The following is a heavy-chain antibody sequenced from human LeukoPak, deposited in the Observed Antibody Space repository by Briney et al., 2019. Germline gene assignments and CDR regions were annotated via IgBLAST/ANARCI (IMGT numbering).Heavy chain of an antibody. CDR1: GFTYSNCA. V-gene: IGHV3-23*01. D-gene: IGHD6-19*01. J-gene: IGHJ4*02. CDR2: ISGSGGST. CDR3: DNSRASSAYYGAFDC. Sequence: GGSLRLSCAASGFTYSNCAMSWARQAPGKGLEWVSVISGSGGSTYYADSVKGRFTISRDNSKNRLFLQMNSLRAEDTAIYYCDNSRASSAYYGAFDCWGQGTLVTVSS.